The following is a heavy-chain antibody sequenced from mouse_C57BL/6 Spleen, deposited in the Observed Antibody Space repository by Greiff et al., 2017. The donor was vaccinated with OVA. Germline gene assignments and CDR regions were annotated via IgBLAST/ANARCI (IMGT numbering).Heavy chain of an antibody. CDR1: GYAFSSYW. J-gene: IGHJ3*01. D-gene: IGHD4-1*01. Sequence: VKLVESGAELVKPGASVKISCKASGYAFSSYWMNWVKQRPGKGLEWIGQIYPGDGDTNYNGKFKGKATLTADKSSSTAYMQLSSLTSEDSAVYFCARKDAGRFAYWGQGTLVTVSA. CDR2: IYPGDGDT. CDR3: ARKDAGRFAY. V-gene: IGHV1-80*01.